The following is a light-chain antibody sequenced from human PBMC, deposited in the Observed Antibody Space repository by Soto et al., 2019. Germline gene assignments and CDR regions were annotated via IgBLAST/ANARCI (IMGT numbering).Light chain of an antibody. CDR2: EAT. J-gene: IGLJ2*01. CDR1: SSDIGSYNL. CDR3: CLYASSSTVI. Sequence: QSALTQPASVSGSPGQSITISCTGTSSDIGSYNLVSWYQQHPGKAPKLMIYEATKRPSGVSNRFSGSKSGNTASLTISGLQAYDEADYYCCLYASSSTVIFGGGTKLTVL. V-gene: IGLV2-23*02.